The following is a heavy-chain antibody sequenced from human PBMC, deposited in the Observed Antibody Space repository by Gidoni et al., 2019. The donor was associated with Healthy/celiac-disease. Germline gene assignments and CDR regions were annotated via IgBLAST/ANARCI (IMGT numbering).Heavy chain of an antibody. J-gene: IGHJ6*02. CDR2: FDPEDGET. CDR1: GYTLTELS. Sequence: QVQLVQSGAEVKKPGASVKVSCKVSGYTLTELSMHWVRQAPGKGLEWMGGFDPEDGETIYAQKFQGRVTMTEDTSTDTAYMELSSLRSEDTAVYYCATAQQSIAARPYYYYGMDVWGQGTTVTVSS. D-gene: IGHD6-6*01. CDR3: ATAQQSIAARPYYYYGMDV. V-gene: IGHV1-24*01.